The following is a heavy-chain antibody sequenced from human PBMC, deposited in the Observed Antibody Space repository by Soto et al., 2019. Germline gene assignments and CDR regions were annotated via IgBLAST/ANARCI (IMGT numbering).Heavy chain of an antibody. V-gene: IGHV1-18*04. D-gene: IGHD2-2*01. J-gene: IGHJ4*01. CDR1: GSTCTSDG. CDR3: ATDLMGYCSSNSPNTWDWRSGP. Sequence: PSVKVSCKAPGSTCTSDGGPWVRQAPGQGLEWMGWISAYNGNTNYAQKLQGRVTMTTDTSTSTAYMELRSLRSEVTAVYYSATDLMGYCSSNSPNTWDWRSGPWGHGTLTGVSS. CDR2: ISAYNGNT.